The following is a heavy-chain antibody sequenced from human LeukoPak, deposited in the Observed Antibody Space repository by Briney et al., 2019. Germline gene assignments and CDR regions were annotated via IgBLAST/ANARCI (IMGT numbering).Heavy chain of an antibody. CDR3: AKDWFATTDY. J-gene: IGHJ4*02. D-gene: IGHD1/OR15-1a*01. Sequence: GGSLRLSCAASGLTFDIAWMHWFRQVPGKGLMWVSRITTDETTTYADSVRGRFSISRDNSKNTVYLQMSSLRVEDTAVYYCAKDWFATTDYWGQGILVTVSS. CDR2: ITTDETT. V-gene: IGHV3-74*01. CDR1: GLTFDIAW.